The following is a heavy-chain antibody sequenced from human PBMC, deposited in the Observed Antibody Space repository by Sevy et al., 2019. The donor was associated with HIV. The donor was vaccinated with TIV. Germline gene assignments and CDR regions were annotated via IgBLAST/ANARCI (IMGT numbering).Heavy chain of an antibody. J-gene: IGHJ2*01. V-gene: IGHV4-4*07. D-gene: IGHD3-22*01. Sequence: SEMSLTCTVSGGSISSYYWSWIRQPAGKGLEWIGRFYSTGSTNYNPSFNSRVTMSVDTSKNQFSLKLNSVTAADTAVYYCVRGGFPDSSGYFLYWYFDLWGRGTLVTVSS. CDR2: FYSTGST. CDR3: VRGGFPDSSGYFLYWYFDL. CDR1: GGSISSYY.